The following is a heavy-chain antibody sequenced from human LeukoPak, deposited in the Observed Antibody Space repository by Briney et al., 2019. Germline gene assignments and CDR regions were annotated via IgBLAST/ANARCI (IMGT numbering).Heavy chain of an antibody. V-gene: IGHV1-2*02. CDR3: ARDPGYCSSTSCYAGGFDY. D-gene: IGHD2-2*01. CDR2: INPNSGGT. J-gene: IGHJ4*02. CDR1: GYTFTGYY. Sequence: ASVKVSCKASGYTFTGYYMHWVRQAPGQGLEWMGWINPNSGGTNYAQKFQGRVTMTRDTSISTAYMELSRLRSDDTAVYYCARDPGYCSSTSCYAGGFDYWGQGTLVTVSS.